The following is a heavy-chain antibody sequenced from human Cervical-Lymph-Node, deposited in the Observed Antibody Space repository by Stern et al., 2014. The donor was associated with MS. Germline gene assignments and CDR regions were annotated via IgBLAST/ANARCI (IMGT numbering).Heavy chain of an antibody. V-gene: IGHV1-18*01. J-gene: IGHJ5*02. CDR2: ISAYNVNT. CDR3: ARHSIKGYNCFDT. Sequence: MQLVESGAELKKPGASVKLSCKASGFPLTSAGISWVRQAPGQGLEWMGWISAYNVNTNYAQRFQDRVNMTTDTATSTAYMELRSLRSDDTAVYYCARHSIKGYNCFDTWGQGTLVTVSS. D-gene: IGHD1-14*01. CDR1: GFPLTSAG.